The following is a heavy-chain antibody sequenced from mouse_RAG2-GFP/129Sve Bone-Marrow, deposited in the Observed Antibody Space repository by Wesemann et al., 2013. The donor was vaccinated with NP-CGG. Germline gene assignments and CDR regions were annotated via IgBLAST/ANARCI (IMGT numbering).Heavy chain of an antibody. CDR1: GFTFSSYG. J-gene: IGHJ3*01. CDR3: ARQKGAPITTVPFAY. CDR2: ISSGGSYT. V-gene: IGHV5-6*01. D-gene: IGHD1-1*01. Sequence: EVQLVESGGDLVKPGGSLKLSCAASGFTFSSYGMSWVRQTPDKRLEWVATISSGGSYTYYPDSVKGRFTISRDNAKNTLYLQMSSLKSEDTAMYYCARQKGAPITTVPFAYWGQGTLVTVSA.